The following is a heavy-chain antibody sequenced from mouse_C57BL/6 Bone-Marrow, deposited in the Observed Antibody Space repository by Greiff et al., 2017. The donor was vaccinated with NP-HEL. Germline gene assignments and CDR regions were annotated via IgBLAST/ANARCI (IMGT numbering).Heavy chain of an antibody. CDR1: GFTFSDYH. CDR3: ARHNSNSPYYAMDY. CDR2: ISNGGGGT. V-gene: IGHV5-12*01. Sequence: EVQLVESGGGLVQPGGSLKLSCAASGFTFSDYHMYWVRQTPEKRLEWVAYISNGGGGTYYPETVKGRFTISRNNATNTLYLQMRRLKSEDTAMYYCARHNSNSPYYAMDYWGQGTSVTVSS. D-gene: IGHD2-5*01. J-gene: IGHJ4*01.